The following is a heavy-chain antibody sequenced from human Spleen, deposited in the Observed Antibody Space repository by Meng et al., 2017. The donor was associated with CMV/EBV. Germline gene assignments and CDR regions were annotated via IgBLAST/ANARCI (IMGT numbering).Heavy chain of an antibody. CDR2: IYPGDSDI. D-gene: IGHD6-6*01. CDR1: GYSFTTYW. CDR3: ARWSYSSSSLYYYYGMDV. Sequence: GGSLRLSCKPSGYSFTTYWIGWVRQMPGKGLEWMGLIYPGDSDIRYSPSFQGQVTISADKSISTAYLQWSSLKASDTAMYYCARWSYSSSSLYYYYGMDVWGQGTTVTVSS. V-gene: IGHV5-51*01. J-gene: IGHJ6*02.